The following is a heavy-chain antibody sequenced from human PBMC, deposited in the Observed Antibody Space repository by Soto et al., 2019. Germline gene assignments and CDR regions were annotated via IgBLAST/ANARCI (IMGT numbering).Heavy chain of an antibody. CDR1: GASISSFN. CDR3: ARDRGEYTSSWFWYFSH. Sequence: TLSLTCSVSGASISSFNWHWVRQPAGKGPEWVGRLNIAGTINYNPSIKSRITMSMDTSKNQNSLHLMSVTAADTAIYDCARDRGEYTSSWFWYFSHWGHGTLVTVSS. CDR2: LNIAGTI. V-gene: IGHV4-4*07. D-gene: IGHD6-13*01. J-gene: IGHJ2*01.